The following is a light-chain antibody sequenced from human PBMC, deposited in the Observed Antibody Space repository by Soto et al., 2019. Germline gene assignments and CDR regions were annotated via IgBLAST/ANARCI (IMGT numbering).Light chain of an antibody. CDR3: SSYGGTNNVV. CDR2: EVT. J-gene: IGLJ2*01. V-gene: IGLV2-8*01. Sequence: QSALTQPPSASGSPGQSVTNSCTGTSSDVGGYKYVSWYQHHPGKAPKVVIYEVTKRPSGVPDRFSGSQSGNTASLTVSGLQAEDEADYYCSSYGGTNNVVFGGGTKVTVL. CDR1: SSDVGGYKY.